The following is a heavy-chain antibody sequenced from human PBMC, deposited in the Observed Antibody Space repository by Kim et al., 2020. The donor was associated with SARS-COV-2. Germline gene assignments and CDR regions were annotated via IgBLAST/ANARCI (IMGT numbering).Heavy chain of an antibody. D-gene: IGHD6-19*01. CDR1: GFTFSSYS. V-gene: IGHV3-21*01. CDR2: ISSSSSYI. Sequence: GGSLRLSCAASGFTFSSYSMNWVRQAPGKGLEWVSSISSSSSYIYYADSVKGRFTISRDNAKNSLYLQMNSLRAEDTAVYYCARDGLVRDNWFDTCGQGTLVTVSS. J-gene: IGHJ5*02. CDR3: ARDGLVRDNWFDT.